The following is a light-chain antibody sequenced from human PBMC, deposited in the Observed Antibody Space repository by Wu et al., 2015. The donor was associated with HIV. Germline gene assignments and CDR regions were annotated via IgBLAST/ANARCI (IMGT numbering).Light chain of an antibody. J-gene: IGKJ5*01. CDR3: QQLNSFPLT. V-gene: IGKV1-13*02. CDR2: DAS. CDR1: QNIFTY. Sequence: AIQLTQSPSSLSASIGDGVNITCRASQNIFTYLAWYQQKPGKAPRVLIYDASTLQSGVSSRFSGSGSGADFTLTISGLQREDFAIYFCQQLNSFPLTFGQGSRLEI.